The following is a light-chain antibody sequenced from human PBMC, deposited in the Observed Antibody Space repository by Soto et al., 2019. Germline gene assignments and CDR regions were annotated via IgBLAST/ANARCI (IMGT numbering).Light chain of an antibody. V-gene: IGLV1-44*01. CDR1: SSNIGSNT. Sequence: QSVLTQPPSASGTPGQRVTISCSGSSSNIGSNTVNWYQHLLGTAPKLLIYSNYQRPSGVPDRFSGSKSGTSASLVISGLQSEDEADYYCAAWDDSLNGHYVFGTGTKVTVL. CDR3: AAWDDSLNGHYV. CDR2: SNY. J-gene: IGLJ1*01.